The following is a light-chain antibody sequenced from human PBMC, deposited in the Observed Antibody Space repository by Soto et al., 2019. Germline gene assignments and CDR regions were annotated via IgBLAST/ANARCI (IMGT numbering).Light chain of an antibody. CDR3: QQRSNWPT. V-gene: IGKV3-11*01. J-gene: IGKJ1*01. CDR1: QSVTSY. Sequence: EMVLTQSPATLTLSPGERANISCTASQSVTSYLAWYQQKPGQAPRLLIYDASDRATGIPARFSGSGSGTDFTLTISSLEPEDFAVYYCQQRSNWPTFGQGSMVDIK. CDR2: DAS.